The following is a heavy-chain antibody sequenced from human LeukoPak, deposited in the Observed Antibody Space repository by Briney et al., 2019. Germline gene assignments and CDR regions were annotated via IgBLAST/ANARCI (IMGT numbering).Heavy chain of an antibody. V-gene: IGHV3-13*01. CDR2: IATTGDT. Sequence: GGSLRLSCSASGFTFSDYDMHWVRQVTGKGLEWVSAIATTGDTHYPGSVKGRFTISRENAKNSLYLQMSSLRAGDTPVYYCARGNSDSSGYTFDYWGQGTLVTVSS. D-gene: IGHD3-22*01. CDR3: ARGNSDSSGYTFDY. J-gene: IGHJ4*02. CDR1: GFTFSDYD.